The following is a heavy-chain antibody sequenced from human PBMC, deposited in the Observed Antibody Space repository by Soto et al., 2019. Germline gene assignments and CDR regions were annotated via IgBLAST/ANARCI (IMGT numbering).Heavy chain of an antibody. CDR2: IYSGGST. Sequence: EVQLVETGGGLIQPGGSLRLSCAASGFTVSSHYMSWVRQAPGKGLEWVSVIYSGGSTYYADSVKGRFTISRDNSNNTLYLQMNSLRAEDTAVYYCARGGYSGYDSTYYGMDVWGQGTTVTVSS. V-gene: IGHV3-53*02. D-gene: IGHD5-12*01. CDR3: ARGGYSGYDSTYYGMDV. CDR1: GFTVSSHY. J-gene: IGHJ6*02.